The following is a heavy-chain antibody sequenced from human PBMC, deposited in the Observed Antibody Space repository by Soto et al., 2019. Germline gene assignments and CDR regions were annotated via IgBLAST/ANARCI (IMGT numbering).Heavy chain of an antibody. CDR1: GGSISTYY. CDR3: ARVFSGFDYMGYYYYYYMDV. D-gene: IGHD3-16*01. J-gene: IGHJ6*03. Sequence: SETLSLTCTVSGGSISTYYWSWIRQPPGKGLEWIGYMYYSGSTNYNPSLKSRVTISVDTSKSQFSLKLSSVTAADTAVYYCARVFSGFDYMGYYYYYYMDVWGKGTTVTVSS. V-gene: IGHV4-59*01. CDR2: MYYSGST.